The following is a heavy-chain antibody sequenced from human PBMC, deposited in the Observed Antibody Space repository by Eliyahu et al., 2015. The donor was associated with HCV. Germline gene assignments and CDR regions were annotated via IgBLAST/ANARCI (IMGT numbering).Heavy chain of an antibody. CDR3: ASWGYGSGSYKSY. Sequence: QVQLVESGGGLVKPGGSLRLSCAAXGFXFSDYYMSLVPPAPGEGVGGVSYISSSGSTIYYADSVKGRFTISRDNAKNSLYLQMNSLRAEDTAVYYCASWGYGSGSYKSYWGQGTLVTVSS. CDR1: GFXFSDYY. J-gene: IGHJ4*02. D-gene: IGHD3-10*01. V-gene: IGHV3-11*01. CDR2: ISSSGSTI.